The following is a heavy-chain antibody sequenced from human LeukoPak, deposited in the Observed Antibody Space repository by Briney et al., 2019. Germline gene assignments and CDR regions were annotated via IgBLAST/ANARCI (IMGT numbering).Heavy chain of an antibody. V-gene: IGHV4-39*07. D-gene: IGHD1-14*01. CDR2: IYYSGDT. CDR1: GGSISSGTYH. Sequence: SSETLSLTCTVSGGSISSGTYHWGWIRQPPGKGLEWIGSIYYSGDTYYDPSLQSRVTISVDTSKNQFSLKLSSVTAADTAVYYCARANQLGIFDYWGQGTLVTVSS. J-gene: IGHJ4*02. CDR3: ARANQLGIFDY.